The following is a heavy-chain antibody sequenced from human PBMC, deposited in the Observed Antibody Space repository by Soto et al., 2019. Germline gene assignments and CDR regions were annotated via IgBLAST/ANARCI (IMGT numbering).Heavy chain of an antibody. J-gene: IGHJ6*02. V-gene: IGHV1-2*02. CDR3: ARESRSLLYYYYGMDV. CDR1: GYTFTGYY. Sequence: ASVKVSCKASGYTFTGYYMHWVRQAPGQGLEWMGWINPNSGGTNYAQKFQGRVTMTRDTSISTAYMELSRLRSDDTAVYYCARESRSLLYYYYGMDVWGQGTTVTSP. D-gene: IGHD3-16*02. CDR2: INPNSGGT.